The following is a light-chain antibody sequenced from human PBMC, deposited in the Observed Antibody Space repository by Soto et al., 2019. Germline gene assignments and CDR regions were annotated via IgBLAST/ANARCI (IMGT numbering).Light chain of an antibody. CDR3: CSYSGTPYV. V-gene: IGLV2-11*01. CDR1: SSDVGGYNS. Sequence: QSALTQPRSVSGSPGQSVTISCTGTSSDVGGYNSVSWYQQHPGKAPKLMIFDVSERPSGVPDRFSGSKSGNMASLTISGLQAEDEADYYCCSYSGTPYVFGTGTKVTVL. J-gene: IGLJ1*01. CDR2: DVS.